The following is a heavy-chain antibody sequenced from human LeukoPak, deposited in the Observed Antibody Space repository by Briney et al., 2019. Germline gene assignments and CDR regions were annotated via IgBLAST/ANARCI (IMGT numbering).Heavy chain of an antibody. CDR2: IYHSGST. CDR3: ARQAGLGARGVGWFDP. Sequence: KPSETLSLXCAVSGYSISSGYYWGWIRQPPGKGLEWIGSIYHSGSTYYNPSLKSRVTISVDTSKNQFSLKLSSVTAADTAVYYCARQAGLGARGVGWFDPWGQGTLVTVSS. D-gene: IGHD1-26*01. V-gene: IGHV4-38-2*01. J-gene: IGHJ5*02. CDR1: GYSISSGYY.